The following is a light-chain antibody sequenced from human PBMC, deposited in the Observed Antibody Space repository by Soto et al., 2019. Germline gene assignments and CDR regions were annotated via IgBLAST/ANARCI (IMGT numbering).Light chain of an antibody. V-gene: IGKV3-20*01. CDR3: QQYGSTPLT. J-gene: IGKJ4*01. Sequence: EIVLTQSPDTLSLSPGERATLSCRASQSVRSNYLAWYQQKPGQAPRFLIYDASSRATGIPDRFSGSGSGTDFTLTISRLEPDDFAVYYCQQYGSTPLTFGGGTKVDIK. CDR1: QSVRSNY. CDR2: DAS.